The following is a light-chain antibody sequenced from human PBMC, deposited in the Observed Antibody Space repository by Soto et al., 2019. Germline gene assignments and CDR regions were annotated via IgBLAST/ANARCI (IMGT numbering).Light chain of an antibody. J-gene: IGKJ1*01. Sequence: EIVLTQSPGTLSLSPGERATLSCRASQNLSSGYLPWYRQRPGQAPRILIYAASSRATGIPDRFIGSGSGTDFTLTISRLEPEDFAVYYCQQYDTSPRTFGRGTKVE. CDR2: AAS. CDR1: QNLSSGY. V-gene: IGKV3-20*01. CDR3: QQYDTSPRT.